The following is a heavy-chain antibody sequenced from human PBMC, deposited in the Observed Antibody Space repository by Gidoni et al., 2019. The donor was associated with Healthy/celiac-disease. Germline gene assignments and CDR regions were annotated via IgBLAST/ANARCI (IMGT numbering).Heavy chain of an antibody. J-gene: IGHJ4*02. V-gene: IGHV3-21*01. CDR3: ARVAYCGGDCYSLLDY. D-gene: IGHD2-21*02. CDR2: ISSISSYI. CDR1: GFTFSSNS. Sequence: EVQLVESGGGLVKPGGSLRLACAASGFTFSSNSMNWVRQAPGKGLECVCSISSISSYIDYADSVKCRFTISRDNAKNSLYLQMNSLRAEDTAVYYCARVAYCGGDCYSLLDYWGQGTLVTVSS.